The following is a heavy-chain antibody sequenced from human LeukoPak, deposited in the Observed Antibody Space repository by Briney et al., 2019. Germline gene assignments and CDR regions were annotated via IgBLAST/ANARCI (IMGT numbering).Heavy chain of an antibody. CDR2: MNPNSGNT. Sequence: ASVKVSCKASGYTFTSYDINWVRQATGQGLEWMGWMNPNSGNTGYAQKFQGRVTMTRNTSISTAYMELSRLRSDDTAVYYCARVSRYCSGGSCYGLYGMDVWGQGTTVTVSS. CDR3: ARVSRYCSGGSCYGLYGMDV. V-gene: IGHV1-8*01. D-gene: IGHD2-15*01. CDR1: GYTFTSYD. J-gene: IGHJ6*02.